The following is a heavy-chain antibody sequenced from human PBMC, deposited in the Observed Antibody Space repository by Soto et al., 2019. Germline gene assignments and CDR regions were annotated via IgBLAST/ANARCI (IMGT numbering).Heavy chain of an antibody. Sequence: EVQLVQSGAEVKKPGESLKISCKGSGYSFTSYWIGWVRQMPGRGLEWMGIIYPGDSDTRYSPSFQGQVTISADKSISTAYLQWSSLKASDTAMYYCARQRADSSGWGSYYYYGMDVWGQGTTVTVSS. J-gene: IGHJ6*02. V-gene: IGHV5-51*01. CDR2: IYPGDSDT. CDR1: GYSFTSYW. D-gene: IGHD6-19*01. CDR3: ARQRADSSGWGSYYYYGMDV.